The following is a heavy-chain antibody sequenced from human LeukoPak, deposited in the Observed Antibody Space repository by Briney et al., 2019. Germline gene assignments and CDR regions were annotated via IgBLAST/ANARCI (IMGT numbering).Heavy chain of an antibody. D-gene: IGHD3-16*02. J-gene: IGHJ4*02. Sequence: PGGSLRLSCAASGFTFSSYGMHWVRQAPGKGLEWVAFIRYDGSNKYYADSVKGRFTISRDNSKNTLYLQMNSLRAEDTAVYYCARSPYDYVWGSYRWYYFDYWGQGTLVTVSS. V-gene: IGHV3-30*02. CDR3: ARSPYDYVWGSYRWYYFDY. CDR1: GFTFSSYG. CDR2: IRYDGSNK.